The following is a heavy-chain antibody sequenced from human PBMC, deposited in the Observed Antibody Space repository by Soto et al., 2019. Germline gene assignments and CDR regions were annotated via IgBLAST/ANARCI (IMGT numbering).Heavy chain of an antibody. CDR3: ARDGGLLRYFDLFQFPRDYCYGMDV. D-gene: IGHD3-9*01. Sequence: VASVKVSCKASGYTFTSYGISWVRQAPGQGLEWMGWISAYNGNTNYAQKLQGRVTMTTDTSTSTAYMELRSLRSDDTAVYYCARDGGLLRYFDLFQFPRDYCYGMDVWGPGTTVTLSS. CDR1: GYTFTSYG. V-gene: IGHV1-18*01. CDR2: ISAYNGNT. J-gene: IGHJ6*02.